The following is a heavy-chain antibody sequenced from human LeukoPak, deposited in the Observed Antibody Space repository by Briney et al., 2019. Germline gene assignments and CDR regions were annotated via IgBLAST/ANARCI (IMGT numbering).Heavy chain of an antibody. CDR1: GFTFSSYW. V-gene: IGHV3-7*04. D-gene: IGHD3-22*01. J-gene: IGHJ6*03. CDR3: ARGRSALIGSYYYYYMDV. CDR2: IKQDGSEK. Sequence: PGGSLGLSCAASGFTFSSYWMTWVRQAPGKGLEWVANIKQDGSEKYYVDSVKGRFTISRDNAKNSLYLQMNSLRAEDTAVYYCARGRSALIGSYYYYYMDVWGKGTTVTVSS.